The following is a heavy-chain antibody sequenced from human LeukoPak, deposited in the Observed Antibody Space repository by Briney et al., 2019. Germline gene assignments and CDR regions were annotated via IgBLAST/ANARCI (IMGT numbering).Heavy chain of an antibody. CDR1: GYSISSGYY. J-gene: IGHJ4*02. V-gene: IGHV4-38-2*02. Sequence: SETLSLTCTVSGYSISSGYYWGWIRQPPGKGLEWIGSIYHSGSTYYNPSLKSRVTISVDTSKNQFSLKLSSVTAADTAVYYCARQGWYFDYWGQGTLVTVSS. CDR2: IYHSGST. CDR3: ARQGWYFDY. D-gene: IGHD2-15*01.